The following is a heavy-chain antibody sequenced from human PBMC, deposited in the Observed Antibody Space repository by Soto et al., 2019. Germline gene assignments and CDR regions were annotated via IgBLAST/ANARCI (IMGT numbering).Heavy chain of an antibody. CDR3: ARVKGLQHRGINWFDP. CDR1: GYSISSGYY. J-gene: IGHJ5*02. V-gene: IGHV4-38-2*01. CDR2: IYHSGST. Sequence: PSETLSLTCAVSGYSISSGYYWGWIRQPPGKGLEWIGSIYHSGSTYHNPSLKSRVTISVDTSKNQFSLKLSSVTAADTAVYYCARVKGLQHRGINWFDPWGQGTLVTVSS. D-gene: IGHD1-1*01.